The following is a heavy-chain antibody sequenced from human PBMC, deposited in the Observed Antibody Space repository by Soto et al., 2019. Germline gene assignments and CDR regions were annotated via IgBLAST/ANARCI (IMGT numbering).Heavy chain of an antibody. Sequence: GASVKVSCKASGGTFSSYAISWVRQAPGQGLEWMGGIIPIFGTANYAQKFQGRVTITADESTSTAYMELSSLRSEDTAVYYCARGVVFLYYYYGMDVWGQGTTVTVSS. V-gene: IGHV1-69*13. CDR3: ARGVVFLYYYYGMDV. D-gene: IGHD2-15*01. CDR1: GGTFSSYA. CDR2: IIPIFGTA. J-gene: IGHJ6*02.